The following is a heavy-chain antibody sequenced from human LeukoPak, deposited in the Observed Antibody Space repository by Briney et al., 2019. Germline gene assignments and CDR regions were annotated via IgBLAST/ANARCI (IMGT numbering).Heavy chain of an antibody. CDR2: IYYSGST. CDR3: ARVWLQGWFDP. CDR1: GGSISSSTYY. V-gene: IGHV4-61*01. Sequence: SETLSLTCTVSGGSISSSTYYWSWIRQPPGKGLEWIGYIYYSGSTNYNPSLKSRVTISVDTSKNQFSLKLSSVTAADTAVYYCARVWLQGWFDPWGQGTLVTVSS. J-gene: IGHJ5*02. D-gene: IGHD5-24*01.